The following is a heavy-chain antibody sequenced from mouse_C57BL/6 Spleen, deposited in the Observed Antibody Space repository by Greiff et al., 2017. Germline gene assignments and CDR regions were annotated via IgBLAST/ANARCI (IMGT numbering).Heavy chain of an antibody. V-gene: IGHV1-80*01. CDR3: ARDYGSSYWYFDV. CDR1: GYAFSSYW. CDR2: IYPGDGDT. Sequence: VQLQESGAELVKPGASVTISCKASGYAFSSYWMNWVQQRPGKGLEWIGQIYPGDGDTNYNGKFKGKATLTADKSSSTAYMQLSSLTSEDSAVYFCARDYGSSYWYFDVWGTGTTVTVSS. D-gene: IGHD1-1*01. J-gene: IGHJ1*03.